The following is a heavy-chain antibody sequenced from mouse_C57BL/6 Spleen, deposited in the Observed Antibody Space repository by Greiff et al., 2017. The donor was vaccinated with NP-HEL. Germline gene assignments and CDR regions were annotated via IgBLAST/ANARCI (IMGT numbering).Heavy chain of an antibody. J-gene: IGHJ4*01. CDR1: GYAFSSSW. CDR2: IYPGDGDT. Sequence: QVQLKESGPELVKPGASVKISCKASGYAFSSSWMNWVKQRPGKGLEWIGRIYPGDGDTNYNGKFKGKATLTADKSSSTAYMQLSSLTSEDSAVYFCARSMMVTTRAMDYWGQGTSVTVSS. CDR3: ARSMMVTTRAMDY. D-gene: IGHD2-3*01. V-gene: IGHV1-82*01.